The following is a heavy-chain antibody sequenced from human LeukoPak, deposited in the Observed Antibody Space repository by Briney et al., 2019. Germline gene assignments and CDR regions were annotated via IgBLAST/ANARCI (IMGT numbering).Heavy chain of an antibody. CDR1: GGSISSYY. J-gene: IGHJ4*02. Sequence: KSSETLSLTCTVSGGSISSYYWSWIRQPPGKGLEWIGYIYYSGSTNYNPSLKSRVTISVDTSKNQFSLKLSSVTAADTAVYYCAKSSYSIFDYWGQGTLVTVSS. CDR2: IYYSGST. CDR3: AKSSYSIFDY. D-gene: IGHD5-18*01. V-gene: IGHV4-59*08.